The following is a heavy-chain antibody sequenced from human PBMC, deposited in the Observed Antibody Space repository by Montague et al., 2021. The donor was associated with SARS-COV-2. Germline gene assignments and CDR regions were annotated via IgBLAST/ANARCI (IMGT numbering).Heavy chain of an antibody. V-gene: IGHV3-30-3*01. CDR1: GFTFSSYA. CDR2: ISYDGSNK. CDR3: ARDKGGERLLWFGELFTHNWFDP. J-gene: IGHJ5*02. D-gene: IGHD3-10*01. Sequence: SLRLSCAASGFTFSSYAMHWVRQAPGKGLEWVAVISYDGSNKYYADSVKGRFTISRDNSKNTLYLQMNSLRAEDTAVYYCARDKGGERLLWFGELFTHNWFDPWGQGTLVTVSS.